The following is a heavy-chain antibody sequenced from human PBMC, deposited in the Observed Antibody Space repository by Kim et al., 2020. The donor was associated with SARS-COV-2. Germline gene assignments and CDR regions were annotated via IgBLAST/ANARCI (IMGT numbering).Heavy chain of an antibody. J-gene: IGHJ6*02. V-gene: IGHV3-73*01. CDR1: GFTFSGSA. CDR2: IRSKANSYAT. Sequence: GGSLRLSCAASGFTFSGSAMHWVRQASGKGLEWVGRIRSKANSYATAYAASVKGRFTISRDDSKNTAYLQMNSLKTEDTAVYYCTRHKAYYDSSGYPYYYYGMDVWGQGTTVTVSS. CDR3: TRHKAYYDSSGYPYYYYGMDV. D-gene: IGHD3-22*01.